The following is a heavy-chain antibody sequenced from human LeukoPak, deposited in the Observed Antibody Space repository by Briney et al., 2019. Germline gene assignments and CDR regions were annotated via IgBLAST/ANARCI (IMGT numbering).Heavy chain of an antibody. CDR2: ISSSSSSTI. CDR3: ARMFYVRGVVFYYFDS. V-gene: IGHV3-48*04. Sequence: PGGSLRLSCAASGFTFSSYSMNWVRQAPGKGLEWVSYISSSSSSTIYYADSVKGRFTISRDNAKNSLYLQMNSLRAEDTAVYYCARMFYVRGVVFYYFDSWGQGTLVTVSS. D-gene: IGHD3-10*01. J-gene: IGHJ4*02. CDR1: GFTFSSYS.